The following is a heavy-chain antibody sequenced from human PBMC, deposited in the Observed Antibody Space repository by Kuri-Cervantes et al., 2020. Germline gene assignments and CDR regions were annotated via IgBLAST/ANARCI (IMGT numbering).Heavy chain of an antibody. Sequence: SETLSLTCAVSGYSISSGYYWGWIRQPPGKGLEWIGSIYHSGSTSYNPSLKSRVTISVDTSKNQFSLKLSSVTAADTAVYYCARLRVVAASIGLYYFDYWGQGTLVTVSS. J-gene: IGHJ4*02. CDR1: GYSISSGYY. CDR3: ARLRVVAASIGLYYFDY. V-gene: IGHV4-38-2*01. CDR2: IYHSGST. D-gene: IGHD2-15*01.